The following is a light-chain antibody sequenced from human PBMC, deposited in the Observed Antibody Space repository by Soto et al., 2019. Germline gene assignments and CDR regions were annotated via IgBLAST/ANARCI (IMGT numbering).Light chain of an antibody. V-gene: IGLV2-23*02. CDR2: GVS. J-gene: IGLJ1*01. CDR1: SSDIGSYNH. CDR3: CSYAGSSTFV. Sequence: SVLTQPASVSGSPGQSITIPCTGTSSDIGSYNHVSWYQQHPDKAPKFIIYGVSKRPSGVSVRFSGSKSGNTASLTISGLQAGDEADYYCCSYAGSSTFVFGTGTKVTVL.